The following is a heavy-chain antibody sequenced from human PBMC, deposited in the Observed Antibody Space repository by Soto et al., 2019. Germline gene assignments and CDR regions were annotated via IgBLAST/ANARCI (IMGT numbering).Heavy chain of an antibody. D-gene: IGHD2-15*01. CDR1: RWSFSSFY. CDR2: INHSGTT. V-gene: IGHV4-34*01. J-gene: IGHJ6*02. Sequence: SETLSLTCGVYRWSFSSFYWSWVRQTPGGGLEWIGEINHSGTTNYNPSFQNRVTISVDKSTNNFSLKMTSVTAADAAVYYCAKVRAHVERFNFYGLDVWGQGTPVTVSS. CDR3: AKVRAHVERFNFYGLDV.